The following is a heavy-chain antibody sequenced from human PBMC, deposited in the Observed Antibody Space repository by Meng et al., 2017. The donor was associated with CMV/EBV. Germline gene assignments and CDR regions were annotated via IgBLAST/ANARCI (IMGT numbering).Heavy chain of an antibody. J-gene: IGHJ4*02. Sequence: QVQLGQAGAEVKKPWSSVKVSCKASGGTFSSYAISWVQQAPGQGLEWMGGIIPIFGTANYAQKFQGRVTITADESTSTAYMELSSLRSEDTAVYYCARGSGAGTTWSYFDYWGQGTLVTVSS. D-gene: IGHD1-7*01. V-gene: IGHV1-69*12. CDR2: IIPIFGTA. CDR1: GGTFSSYA. CDR3: ARGSGAGTTWSYFDY.